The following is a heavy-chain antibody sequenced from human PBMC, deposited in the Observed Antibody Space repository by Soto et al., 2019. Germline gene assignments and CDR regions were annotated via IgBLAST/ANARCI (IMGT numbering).Heavy chain of an antibody. CDR3: AREGRGKKAGYNGLVSLGY. Sequence: QVQLGQSGAEVKTPGSSLKVSCTVSGSRFSNYVISWVRQAPGHGLEWLGRIIPIFNTTQYPQKFQGRVTITADKSTNTASLELSSLRSDDTAVYYCAREGRGKKAGYNGLVSLGYWGQGTPVTVSS. CDR2: IIPIFNTT. V-gene: IGHV1-69*06. CDR1: GSRFSNYV. D-gene: IGHD2-2*02. J-gene: IGHJ4*02.